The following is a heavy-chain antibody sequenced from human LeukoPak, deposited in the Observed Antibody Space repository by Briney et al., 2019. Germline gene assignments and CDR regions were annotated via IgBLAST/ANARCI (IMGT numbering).Heavy chain of an antibody. CDR3: ARDPPRYDFFTHGWFDP. J-gene: IGHJ5*02. D-gene: IGHD3-3*01. Sequence: PGGSLRLSCAASGFTFSDYYMSWIRQAPGKGLEWVSYISTSTFIIKYGDSVKGRFTISRDNAKNSLYLQMNSLRAEDTAVYYCARDPPRYDFFTHGWFDPWGQGTLVTVSS. CDR2: ISTSTFII. V-gene: IGHV3-11*06. CDR1: GFTFSDYY.